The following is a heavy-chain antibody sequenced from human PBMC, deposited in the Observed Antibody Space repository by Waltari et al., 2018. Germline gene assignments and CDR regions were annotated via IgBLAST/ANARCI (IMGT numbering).Heavy chain of an antibody. CDR2: ISTYNGNR. Sequence: QAQLVQSGAEVKKPGASVRVTCETSGYTFSSYGITWVRQAPGQGVEWLGWISTYNGNRNYSQKGQGRVAMNTDSYTTTAYLDLRSLRSDDTAVYYCVRGGPWQLVQGNAFDFWGQGTMVTVSS. J-gene: IGHJ3*01. D-gene: IGHD6-6*01. CDR1: GYTFSSYG. CDR3: VRGGPWQLVQGNAFDF. V-gene: IGHV1-18*01.